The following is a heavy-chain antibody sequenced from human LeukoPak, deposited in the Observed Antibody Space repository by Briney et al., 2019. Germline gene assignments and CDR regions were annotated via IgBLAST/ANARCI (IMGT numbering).Heavy chain of an antibody. D-gene: IGHD2-2*01. CDR2: ISAHTDDT. J-gene: IGHJ4*02. V-gene: IGHV1-18*01. Sequence: ASVKVSCKASGYTFTRYGLTWVRQAPGQGLEWVGWISAHTDDTSYAQKFQGRVTMTTDSYTNTAYMDLRSLKSDDTAVYYCARDQVPIVVPAAMMDYWGQGTLITVSS. CDR1: GYTFTRYG. CDR3: ARDQVPIVVPAAMMDY.